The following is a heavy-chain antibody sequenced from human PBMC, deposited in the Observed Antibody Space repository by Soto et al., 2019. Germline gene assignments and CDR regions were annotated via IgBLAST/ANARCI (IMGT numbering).Heavy chain of an antibody. CDR3: AREPNWNYAPLDY. Sequence: EVQLVESGGGLIKPGGSLRLSCAASGFTFSSYSMNWVRQAPGKGLEWVSSISSSSSYIYYADSVKGRFTISRDNAKNSLYLQMNSLRAEDTAVYYCAREPNWNYAPLDYWGQGTLVTVSS. V-gene: IGHV3-21*01. D-gene: IGHD1-7*01. CDR1: GFTFSSYS. J-gene: IGHJ4*02. CDR2: ISSSSSYI.